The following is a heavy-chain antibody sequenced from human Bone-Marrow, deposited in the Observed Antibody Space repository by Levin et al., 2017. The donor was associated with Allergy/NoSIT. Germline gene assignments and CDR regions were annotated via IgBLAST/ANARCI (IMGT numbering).Heavy chain of an antibody. D-gene: IGHD2-21*02. CDR2: IAAYNGKT. CDR1: GHDFTTYV. CDR3: ARLTADYYFSLDL. J-gene: IGHJ6*02. Sequence: ASVKVSCKASGHDFTTYVITWVRQAPGQGLEWLGWIAAYNGKTSYPQNLQGRVTVTMDTTTTTAFLELRSLRSDDTAVYYCARLTADYYFSLDLWGQGTPVTVSS. V-gene: IGHV1-18*01.